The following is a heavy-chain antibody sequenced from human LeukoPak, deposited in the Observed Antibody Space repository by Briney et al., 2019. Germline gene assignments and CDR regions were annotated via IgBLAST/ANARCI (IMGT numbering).Heavy chain of an antibody. CDR3: ARRKPYSSGWTMFDY. CDR1: GXSISSYY. D-gene: IGHD6-19*01. CDR2: IYYSGST. J-gene: IGHJ4*02. V-gene: IGHV4-59*08. Sequence: SETLSLTCTVSGXSISSYYWSWIRQPPGKGLECIGYIYYSGSTNYNPSLKSRVTISVDTSKNQFSLKLSSVTAADTAVYYCARRKPYSSGWTMFDYWGQGTLVTVSS.